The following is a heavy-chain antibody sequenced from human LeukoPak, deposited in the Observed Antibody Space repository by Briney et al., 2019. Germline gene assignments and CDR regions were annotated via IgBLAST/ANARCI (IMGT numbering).Heavy chain of an antibody. CDR2: INWNGGST. Sequence: AGGSLRLSYAAAGFTSDDYGMRWVRQAPGKWLEWVLCINWNGGSTGYADSVKGRFTISRDNAKNSLYLQMNSLRAEDTALYYCARDVAGYCSGGSCYSLYYFDYWGQGTLVTVSS. CDR1: GFTSDDYG. V-gene: IGHV3-20*03. CDR3: ARDVAGYCSGGSCYSLYYFDY. J-gene: IGHJ4*02. D-gene: IGHD2-15*01.